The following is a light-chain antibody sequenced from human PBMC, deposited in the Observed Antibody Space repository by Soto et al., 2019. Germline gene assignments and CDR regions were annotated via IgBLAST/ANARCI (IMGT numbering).Light chain of an antibody. V-gene: IGLV1-40*01. Sequence: QSVLTQPPSVSVAPGQRVTISCTGSSSNIGAGYPVHWYQQLPGTAPKLLVAGNRPSGVPDRFSVSKSGASASLAITGLQAEDEADYYCQSYDSSLSRRGVFGGGTKLTVL. CDR3: QSYDSSLSRRGV. J-gene: IGLJ3*02. CDR2: G. CDR1: SSNIGAGYP.